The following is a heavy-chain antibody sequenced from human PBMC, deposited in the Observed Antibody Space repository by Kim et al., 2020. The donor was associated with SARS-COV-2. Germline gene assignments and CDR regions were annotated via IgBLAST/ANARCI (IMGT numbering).Heavy chain of an antibody. J-gene: IGHJ5*02. V-gene: IGHV4-39*01. CDR3: ARQDSTTMGAFNWFDP. Sequence: SETLSLTCTVSGGSISSSSYYWGWIRQPPGKGLEWIGSIYYSGSTYYNPSLKSRVTISVDTSKNQFSLKLSSVTAADTAVYYCARQDSTTMGAFNWFDPWGQGTLVTVSS. CDR1: GGSISSSSYY. D-gene: IGHD1-26*01. CDR2: IYYSGST.